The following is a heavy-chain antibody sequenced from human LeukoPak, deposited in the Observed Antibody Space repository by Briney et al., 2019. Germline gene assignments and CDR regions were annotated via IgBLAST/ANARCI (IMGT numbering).Heavy chain of an antibody. D-gene: IGHD2-2*01. V-gene: IGHV3-33*08. CDR1: GFAFSSHA. J-gene: IGHJ4*02. CDR2: IWYDGSNK. Sequence: PGGSLRLSCAASGFAFSSHAMSWVRQAPGKGLEWVAVIWYDGSNKYYADSVKGRFTISRDNSKNTLYLQMNSLRAEDTAVYYCARDRAAAPKYYFDYWGQGTLVTVSS. CDR3: ARDRAAAPKYYFDY.